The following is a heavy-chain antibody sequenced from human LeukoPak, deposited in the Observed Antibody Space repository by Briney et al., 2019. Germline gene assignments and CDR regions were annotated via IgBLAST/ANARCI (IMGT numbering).Heavy chain of an antibody. V-gene: IGHV3-23*01. CDR1: GFSFSSYA. Sequence: GGSLRLSCAASGFSFSSYAMTWVRQAPGKGLEWVSGIGGTGATTYYADSVKGRFTISRGNSKNTLYLQMNSLRAEDTAVYYCAKEEVGAVAGRFDHWGQGTLVTVSS. CDR3: AKEEVGAVAGRFDH. D-gene: IGHD6-19*01. J-gene: IGHJ4*02. CDR2: IGGTGATT.